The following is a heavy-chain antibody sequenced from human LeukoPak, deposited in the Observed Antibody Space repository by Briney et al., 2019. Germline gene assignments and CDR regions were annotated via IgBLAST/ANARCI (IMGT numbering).Heavy chain of an antibody. CDR3: ARVRIAAAGLYFDY. CDR1: GGSISSYY. J-gene: IGHJ4*02. CDR2: IYTSGST. D-gene: IGHD6-13*01. V-gene: IGHV4-4*07. Sequence: SETLSLTCTVSGGSISSYYWSWIRQPAGKGLEWIGRIYTSGSTNYNPSLKSRVTMSVDTSKNQFSLKLSSVTAADTAVYYCARVRIAAAGLYFDYWGQGTLVTVSS.